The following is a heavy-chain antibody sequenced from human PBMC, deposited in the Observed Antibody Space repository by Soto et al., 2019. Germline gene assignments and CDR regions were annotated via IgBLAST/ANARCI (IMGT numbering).Heavy chain of an antibody. D-gene: IGHD3-10*01. Sequence: EVQLLESGGNLVQPGGSLRLSCAASGFTFSNYAMTWVRQGPGKGLEWVSGISGSGATTSYADSVMGRFTISRDNSKNTLYLQMNSLRAEDTAVYYCAKGAYGSGSYDSWGQGTLVTVSS. J-gene: IGHJ4*02. CDR3: AKGAYGSGSYDS. CDR1: GFTFSNYA. V-gene: IGHV3-23*01. CDR2: ISGSGATT.